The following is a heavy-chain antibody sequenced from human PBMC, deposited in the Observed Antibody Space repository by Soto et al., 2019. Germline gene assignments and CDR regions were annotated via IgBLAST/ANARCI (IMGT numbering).Heavy chain of an antibody. CDR2: VHPYNGDT. CDR3: ARDRSEHFRMDG. J-gene: IGHJ6*03. CDR1: GYRVTNWA. V-gene: IGHV1-18*01. D-gene: IGHD3-10*01. Sequence: QAQLLQSGPEVKEPGASVKVSCTASGYRVTNWAVNWLRQAPGQGPEWMGRVHPYNGDTIYAQNVQDRVPMTADTSQSTVYMELRNLKSDDTAVYFCARDRSEHFRMDGWGSGTPVTVSS.